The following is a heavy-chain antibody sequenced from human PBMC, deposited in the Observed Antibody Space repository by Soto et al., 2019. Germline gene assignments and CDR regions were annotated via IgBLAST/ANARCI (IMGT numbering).Heavy chain of an antibody. CDR3: ARDPETPVTAPKHQPLTSGAFDI. CDR2: INAGNGNT. D-gene: IGHD2-21*01. CDR1: GYTFTSYA. J-gene: IGHJ3*02. V-gene: IGHV1-3*01. Sequence: QVPLVQSGAEVKKPGASVKVSCKASGYTFTSYAMHWVRQAPGQRLEWMGWINAGNGNTKYSQKFQGRVTITRDTSASTAYMELSSLRSEDTAVYYCARDPETPVTAPKHQPLTSGAFDIWGQGTMVTVSS.